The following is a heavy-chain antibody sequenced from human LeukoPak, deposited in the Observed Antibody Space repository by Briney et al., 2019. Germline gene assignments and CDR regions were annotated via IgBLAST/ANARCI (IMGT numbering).Heavy chain of an antibody. CDR3: TRPLYADYGDYDWFDP. V-gene: IGHV3-73*01. CDR2: IRSKANSYAT. J-gene: IGHJ5*02. D-gene: IGHD4-17*01. CDR1: GFTFSGSA. Sequence: GGSLRLSCAASGFTFSGSAMHWVRQASGKGLEWVGRIRSKANSYATAYAASVKGRFTISRDDSKNTAYLQMNSLKTEDTAVYYCTRPLYADYGDYDWFDPWGQGTLVTVSS.